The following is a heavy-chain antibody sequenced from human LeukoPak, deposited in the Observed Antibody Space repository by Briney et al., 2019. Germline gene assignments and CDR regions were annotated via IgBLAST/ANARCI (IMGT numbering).Heavy chain of an antibody. J-gene: IGHJ4*02. CDR1: GGSFSGYY. CDR2: INHSGST. CDR3: ARELWFGPYY. V-gene: IGHV4-34*01. Sequence: SETLSLTCAVYGGSFSGYYWSWIRQPPGKGLEWIGEINHSGSTNYNPFLKSRVTISVDTSKNQFSLKLSSVTAADTAVYYCARELWFGPYYWGQGTLVTVSS. D-gene: IGHD3-10*01.